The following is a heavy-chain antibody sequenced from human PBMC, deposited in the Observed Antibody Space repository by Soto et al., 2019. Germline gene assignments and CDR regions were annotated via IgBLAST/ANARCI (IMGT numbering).Heavy chain of an antibody. CDR3: ARGLNGRVATISFSAFDI. Sequence: SETLSLTCAVYGGSFSGYYWSWIRQPPGKGLEWIGEINHSGSTNYNPSLKSRVTISVDTSKNQFSLKLSSVTAADTAVYYCARGLNGRVATISFSAFDIWGQGTMVTV. J-gene: IGHJ3*02. CDR2: INHSGST. D-gene: IGHD5-12*01. V-gene: IGHV4-34*01. CDR1: GGSFSGYY.